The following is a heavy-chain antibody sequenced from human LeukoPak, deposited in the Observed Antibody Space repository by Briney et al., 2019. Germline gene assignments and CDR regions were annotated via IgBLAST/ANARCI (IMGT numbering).Heavy chain of an antibody. V-gene: IGHV1-8*03. CDR1: GYTFTNYD. Sequence: ASVKVSCKASGYTFTNYDINWVRQATGQGLEWMGWMNSNSGNTGYAQKFQGRATITRNTSIRTAYMELSSLRSEDTAVYYCARARTRPFRWFDPWGQGPLVTVSS. D-gene: IGHD2-2*01. CDR3: ARARTRPFRWFDP. CDR2: MNSNSGNT. J-gene: IGHJ5*02.